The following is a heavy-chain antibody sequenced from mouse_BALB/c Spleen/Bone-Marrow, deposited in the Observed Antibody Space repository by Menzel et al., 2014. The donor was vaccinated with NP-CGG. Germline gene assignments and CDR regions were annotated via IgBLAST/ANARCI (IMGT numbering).Heavy chain of an antibody. D-gene: IGHD2-14*01. V-gene: IGHV2-6-7*01. CDR2: IWGDGST. Sequence: VQLQQSGPGLVAPSQSLSITCTVSGFSLTGYGVNWVRQPLGKGLEWLGMIWGDGSTDYNSALKSRLSISEDNSKSQVFLKMNSLQTDDTARYYCARDRYDGAMDYWGQGTSVTVSS. J-gene: IGHJ4*01. CDR3: ARDRYDGAMDY. CDR1: GFSLTGYG.